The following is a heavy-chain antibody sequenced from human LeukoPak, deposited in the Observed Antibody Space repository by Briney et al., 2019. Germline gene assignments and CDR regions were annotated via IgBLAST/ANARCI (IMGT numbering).Heavy chain of an antibody. CDR2: IYYSGST. J-gene: IGHJ6*02. Sequence: SETLSLTCTVSGGSVSSDYWSWIRQPPGKGLEWIGYIYYSGSTNYNPSLKSRVTISVDTSKNQFSLKLSSVTAADTAVYYCARDPAPRFFYYYGMDVWGQGTTVTVSS. D-gene: IGHD3-16*01. CDR3: ARDPAPRFFYYYGMDV. CDR1: GGSVSSDY. V-gene: IGHV4-59*02.